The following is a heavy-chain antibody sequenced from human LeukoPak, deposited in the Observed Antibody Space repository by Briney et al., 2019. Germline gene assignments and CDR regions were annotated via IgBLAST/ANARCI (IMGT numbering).Heavy chain of an antibody. CDR1: GYSFTSYW. CDR3: TRPRQWLVHDAFHI. V-gene: IGHV5-51*01. J-gene: IGHJ3*02. Sequence: GESLKISCKGSGYSFTSYWIGWVRQMPGKGLEWMGIIYPGDSDTRYSPSFQGQVTISADKSISTAYLQWSSLKPSDTAMYYCTRPRQWLVHDAFHIWGQGTMVTVSS. D-gene: IGHD6-19*01. CDR2: IYPGDSDT.